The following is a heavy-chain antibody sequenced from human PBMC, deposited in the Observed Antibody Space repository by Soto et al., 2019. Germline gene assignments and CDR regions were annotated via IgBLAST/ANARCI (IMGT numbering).Heavy chain of an antibody. D-gene: IGHD4-17*01. CDR3: ARVNYGDYYYGMDV. CDR1: GGSISNYY. Sequence: PSETLSLTCTISGGSISNYYWTWIRQTPGKGLEWIGYVYYSGNTNYNPSLKSRVSISVDMSKNQFSLELSSVTAADTALYYCARVNYGDYYYGMDVWGQGTTVTVSS. J-gene: IGHJ6*02. CDR2: VYYSGNT. V-gene: IGHV4-59*01.